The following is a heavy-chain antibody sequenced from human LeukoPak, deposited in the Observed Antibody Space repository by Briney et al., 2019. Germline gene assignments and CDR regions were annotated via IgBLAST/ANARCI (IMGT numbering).Heavy chain of an antibody. CDR3: ARDAYSGGGGPTYFDY. V-gene: IGHV3-48*03. CDR1: GFTFSTYE. J-gene: IGHJ4*02. D-gene: IGHD6-19*01. CDR2: ISISGTTI. Sequence: GGSLRLSCAASGFTFSTYEMNWVRQAPGKGLEWVSYISISGTTIYYADSVKGRFSISRDNAKNSLYLQMNSLRADDTAVYYCARDAYSGGGGPTYFDYWGQGTLVTVSS.